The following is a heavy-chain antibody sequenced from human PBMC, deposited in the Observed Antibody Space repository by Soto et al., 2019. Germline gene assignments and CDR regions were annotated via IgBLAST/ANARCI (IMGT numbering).Heavy chain of an antibody. V-gene: IGHV4-61*01. D-gene: IGHD2-8*01. CDR1: GGSVSSGSYY. CDR2: IYYSGST. CDR3: ARAPKDIVLMVYSSYFDY. Sequence: SETLSLTCTVSGGSVSSGSYYWSWIRQPPGKGLEWIGYIYYSGSTNYNPSLKSRVTISVDTSKNQFSLKLSSVTAADTAVYSCARAPKDIVLMVYSSYFDYWGQGTLVTVSS. J-gene: IGHJ4*02.